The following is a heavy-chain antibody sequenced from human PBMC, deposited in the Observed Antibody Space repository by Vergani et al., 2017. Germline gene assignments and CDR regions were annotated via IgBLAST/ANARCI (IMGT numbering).Heavy chain of an antibody. V-gene: IGHV3-13*01. J-gene: IGHJ4*02. D-gene: IGHD3-3*01. Sequence: EVQLVESGGGLVQPGGSLRLSCAASGFTFSSYDMHWVRQATGKGLEWVSAIGTAGDTDYPGSVKGRFTISRENAKNSLYLQMNSLRAGDTAVYYCARGSKYYDFWSGYYTAIDYWGQGTLVTVSS. CDR3: ARGSKYYDFWSGYYTAIDY. CDR2: IGTAGDT. CDR1: GFTFSSYD.